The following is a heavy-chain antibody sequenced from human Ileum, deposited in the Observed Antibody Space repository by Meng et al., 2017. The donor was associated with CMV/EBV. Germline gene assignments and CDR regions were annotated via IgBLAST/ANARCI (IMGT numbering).Heavy chain of an antibody. V-gene: IGHV3-15*01. Sequence: RGSLRLSCAASGFTFTNAWMSWVRQAPGKGLEWVGRIKSKSDGGTTDYAAPVIGRFTISRDDSKNTMYLQMNSLKTEDTAVYYCARARVVPAAPSNYYYGMDVWGQGTTVTVSS. J-gene: IGHJ6*02. D-gene: IGHD2-2*01. CDR3: ARARVVPAAPSNYYYGMDV. CDR2: IKSKSDGGTT. CDR1: GFTFTNAW.